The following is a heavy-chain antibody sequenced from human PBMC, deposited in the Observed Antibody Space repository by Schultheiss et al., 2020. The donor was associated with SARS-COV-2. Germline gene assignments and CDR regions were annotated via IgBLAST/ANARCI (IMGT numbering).Heavy chain of an antibody. J-gene: IGHJ4*02. CDR3: ARDHISKAVAGTGHDY. CDR2: ISSSSSYI. D-gene: IGHD6-19*01. CDR1: GFTFSSYE. V-gene: IGHV3-21*01. Sequence: GGSLRLSCAASGFTFSSYEMNWVRQAPGKGLEWVSSISSSSSYIYYADSVKGRFTISRDNAKNALYLQMSSLRAEDTAVYYCARDHISKAVAGTGHDYWGQGTLVTVSS.